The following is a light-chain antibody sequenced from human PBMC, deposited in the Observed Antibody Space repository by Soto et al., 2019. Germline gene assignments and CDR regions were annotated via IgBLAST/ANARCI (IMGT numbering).Light chain of an antibody. Sequence: IVLTQSPGTLSLSPGERATLSCRASQSVSSSYLAWYQQKPDQAPRLLIYGASSRATGIPDRFSGSGSGTDFTLTISRLEPEDFAVYYCHQYGGSPRTLGQGTKVEIK. CDR2: GAS. CDR1: QSVSSSY. J-gene: IGKJ1*01. CDR3: HQYGGSPRT. V-gene: IGKV3-20*01.